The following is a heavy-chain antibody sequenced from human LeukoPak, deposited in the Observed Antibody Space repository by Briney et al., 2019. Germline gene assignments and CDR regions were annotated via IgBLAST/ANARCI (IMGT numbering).Heavy chain of an antibody. CDR2: IYHSGST. J-gene: IGHJ6*03. CDR3: ARTGYSSSPYYYYMDV. V-gene: IGHV4-38-2*02. D-gene: IGHD6-13*01. CDR1: GYSISSGYY. Sequence: SETLSLTCTVSGYSISSGYYWGWIRQPPGKGLEWIGSIYHSGSTYYNPSLKSRVTISVDTSKNQFSLKLSSVTAADTAVYYCARTGYSSSPYYYYMDVWGKGTTVTVSS.